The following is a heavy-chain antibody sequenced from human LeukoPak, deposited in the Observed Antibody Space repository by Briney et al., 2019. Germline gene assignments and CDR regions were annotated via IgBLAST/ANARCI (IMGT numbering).Heavy chain of an antibody. Sequence: ASVKLSCKASGYTFTGYYMHWVRQAPGQGLEWIGWINPNSGGTNYAQKFQGRVTMTRDTSISTAYMELSRLRSDDTAVYYCARDYCSSTSCRLDYWGQGTLVTVSS. CDR1: GYTFTGYY. CDR3: ARDYCSSTSCRLDY. V-gene: IGHV1-2*02. D-gene: IGHD2-2*01. J-gene: IGHJ4*02. CDR2: INPNSGGT.